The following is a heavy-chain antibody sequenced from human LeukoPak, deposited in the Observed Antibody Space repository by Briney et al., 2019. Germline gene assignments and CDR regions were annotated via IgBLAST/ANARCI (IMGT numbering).Heavy chain of an antibody. CDR1: GGSISSYY. CDR3: ARDVDGYNSD. J-gene: IGHJ4*02. V-gene: IGHV4-59*01. Sequence: PSETLSLTCTVSGGSISSYYWSWIRQPPGKGLEWIGYIYYSGSTNYNPSLKSRVTISVDTSKNQFSLKLSSVTAADTAVYYCARDVDGYNSDWGQGTLVTVSS. D-gene: IGHD5-24*01. CDR2: IYYSGST.